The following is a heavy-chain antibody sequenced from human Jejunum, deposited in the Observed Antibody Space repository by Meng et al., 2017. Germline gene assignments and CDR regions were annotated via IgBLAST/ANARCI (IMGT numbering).Heavy chain of an antibody. CDR3: ARGNEYSNYGADF. CDR1: GGSISEYY. V-gene: IGHV4-34*01. Sequence: QVKLQQWGAGLLKPSETLSLTCAVYGGSISEYYWTWIRQPPGKGLEWIGEINDSGSTNYNPSLKSRVTISVDTSKSQFYLRVSSVTAADTAVYYCARGNEYSNYGADFWGQGTLVTVSS. D-gene: IGHD4-11*01. CDR2: INDSGST. J-gene: IGHJ4*02.